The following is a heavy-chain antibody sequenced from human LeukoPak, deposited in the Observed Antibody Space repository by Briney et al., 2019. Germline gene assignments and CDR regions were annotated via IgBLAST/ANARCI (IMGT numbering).Heavy chain of an antibody. CDR1: GFTFSSYW. CDR2: IKQDGSEK. J-gene: IGHJ4*02. V-gene: IGHV3-7*01. D-gene: IGHD6-6*01. Sequence: PGGSLRLSCAASGFTFSSYWMSWVRQAPGKGLEWVANIKQDGSEKYYVDSVKGRLTISRGNAKNSLYLQMNSLRAEDTAVYYCARQDRQLAVDYWGQGTLVTVSS. CDR3: ARQDRQLAVDY.